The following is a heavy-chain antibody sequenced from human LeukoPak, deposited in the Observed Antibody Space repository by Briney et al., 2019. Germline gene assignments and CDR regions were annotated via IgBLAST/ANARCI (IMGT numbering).Heavy chain of an antibody. CDR1: GYTFTGYY. CDR2: INPNSGGT. V-gene: IGHV1-2*06. CDR3: ARDAASPYCSGGSCYSGGYYYYMDV. J-gene: IGHJ6*03. Sequence: ASVKVSCKASGYTFTGYYMHWVRQAPGQGLEWMGRINPNSGGTNYAQKFQGRVTMTRDTSISTAYMELSRLRSDDTAVYYCARDAASPYCSGGSCYSGGYYYYMDVWGKGTTVTVSS. D-gene: IGHD2-15*01.